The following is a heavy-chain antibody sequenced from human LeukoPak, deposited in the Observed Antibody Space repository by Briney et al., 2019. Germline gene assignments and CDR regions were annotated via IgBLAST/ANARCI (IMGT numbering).Heavy chain of an antibody. D-gene: IGHD3-10*01. V-gene: IGHV3-23*01. CDR2: ISASGGST. CDR3: TIYYYGSGRRYFDD. Sequence: PGGSLRLSCAASGFTFSSYAVSWVRQAPGKGLEWVSPISASGGSTYYPDSVKGRFTISRDNSKNTLYLQMNSLRAEDTAVYYCTIYYYGSGRRYFDDWGQGTLVTVSS. CDR1: GFTFSSYA. J-gene: IGHJ4*02.